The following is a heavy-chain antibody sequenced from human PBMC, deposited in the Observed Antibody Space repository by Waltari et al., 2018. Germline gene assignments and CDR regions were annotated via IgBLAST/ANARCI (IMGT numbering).Heavy chain of an antibody. J-gene: IGHJ6*02. CDR3: AKDNYCSGGSCYLDYYYGMDV. V-gene: IGHV3-23*01. CDR1: GFTFSSYA. CDR2: ISGSGGST. Sequence: EVQLLESGGGLVQPGGSLRLSCAASGFTFSSYAMSWVRQAPGKGLEWVPAISGSGGSTYYADSVKGRFTISRDNSKNTLYLQMNSLRAEDTAVYYCAKDNYCSGGSCYLDYYYGMDVWGQGTTVTVSS. D-gene: IGHD2-15*01.